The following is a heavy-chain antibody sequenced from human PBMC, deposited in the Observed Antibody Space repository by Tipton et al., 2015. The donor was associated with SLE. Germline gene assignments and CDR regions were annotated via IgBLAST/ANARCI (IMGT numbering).Heavy chain of an antibody. CDR1: GGSISSSSYY. Sequence: LRLSCTVSGGSISSSSYYWGWIRQPHGKGLEWIGSIYYSGSTYYNPSLKSRVTISVDTSKNQFSLKLSSVTAADTAVYYCARHRVTMIDYWGQGTLVTVSS. CDR2: IYYSGST. CDR3: ARHRVTMIDY. V-gene: IGHV4-39*07. J-gene: IGHJ4*02. D-gene: IGHD3-22*01.